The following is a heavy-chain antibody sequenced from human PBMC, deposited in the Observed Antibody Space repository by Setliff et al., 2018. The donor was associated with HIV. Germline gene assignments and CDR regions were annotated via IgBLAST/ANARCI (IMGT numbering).Heavy chain of an antibody. CDR3: ARDAVYGDYPSF. CDR2: IYYNGNT. V-gene: IGHV4-39*07. CDR1: GGSIIITSYY. Sequence: SETLSLTCTVSGGSIIITSYYWGWIRQPPGKGLEWIGSIYYNGNTYYNPSLRSRLMISVDTSKSQFSLRLSSVTAADTAVYYCARDAVYGDYPSFWGQGTLVTVSS. J-gene: IGHJ4*02. D-gene: IGHD4-17*01.